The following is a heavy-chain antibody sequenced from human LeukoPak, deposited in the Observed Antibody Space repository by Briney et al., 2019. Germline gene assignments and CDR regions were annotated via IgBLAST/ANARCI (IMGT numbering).Heavy chain of an antibody. V-gene: IGHV3-66*01. CDR3: ASAPYYDSSGYYLGLFDY. D-gene: IGHD3-22*01. J-gene: IGHJ4*02. CDR2: IYSGGST. CDR1: GFTVSRNY. Sequence: GGSLRLSCAASGFTVSRNYMSWVRQAPGKGLEWVSVIYSGGSTYYADSVKGRFTISRDNSKNTLYLQMNSLRAEDTAVYYCASAPYYDSSGYYLGLFDYWGQGTLVTVSS.